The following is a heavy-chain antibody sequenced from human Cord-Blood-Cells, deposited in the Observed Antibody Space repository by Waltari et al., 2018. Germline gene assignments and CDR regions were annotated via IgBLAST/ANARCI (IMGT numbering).Heavy chain of an antibody. Sequence: EVQLLESGGGLVQPGGSLRLSCAASGLTFSSYAMSWVRQAPGKGLEWVSAISGSGGSTYYADSVKGRFTISRDNSKNTLYLQMNSLGAEDTAVYYCAKDRRQGYGYFDYWGQGTLVTVSS. CDR2: ISGSGGST. D-gene: IGHD5-18*01. J-gene: IGHJ4*02. V-gene: IGHV3-23*01. CDR1: GLTFSSYA. CDR3: AKDRRQGYGYFDY.